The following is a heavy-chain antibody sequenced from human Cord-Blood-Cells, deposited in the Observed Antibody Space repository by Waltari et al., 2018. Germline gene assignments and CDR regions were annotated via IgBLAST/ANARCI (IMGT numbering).Heavy chain of an antibody. D-gene: IGHD6-6*01. CDR2: ISSSSYI. J-gene: IGHJ4*02. CDR3: ARDLLGVGSSGIDY. V-gene: IGHV3-21*01. CDR1: GFTFSSYS. Sequence: EVQLVESGGGLVKPGGSLRLSCAASGFTFSSYSMTWVRQAPGKGLEWVSSISSSSYIYYADSVKGRFTISRDNAKNSLYLQMNSLRAEDTAVYYCARDLLGVGSSGIDYWGQGTLVTVSS.